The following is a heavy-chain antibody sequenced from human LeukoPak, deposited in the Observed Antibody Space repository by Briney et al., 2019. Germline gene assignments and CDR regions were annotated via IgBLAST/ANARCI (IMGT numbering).Heavy chain of an antibody. Sequence: ASVRVSCKPSGYTFTRYSVHWVRQAPGQGLEWRGIINPSGGSTGYAQKFQGRVTMTRDTSTSTVYIELSSLRSDETAVYYCARHSHMDVWGKGTTVTVSS. CDR3: ARHSHMDV. CDR1: GYTFTRYS. CDR2: INPSGGST. V-gene: IGHV1-46*01. D-gene: IGHD2-21*01. J-gene: IGHJ6*03.